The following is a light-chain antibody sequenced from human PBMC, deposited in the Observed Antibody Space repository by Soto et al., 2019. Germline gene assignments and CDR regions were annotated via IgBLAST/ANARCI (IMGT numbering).Light chain of an antibody. V-gene: IGKV1-5*03. CDR1: QSINNW. Sequence: DIQMTQSPSTLSASVGDRVTITCRASQSINNWLAWYQQKPGKAPKLLIYEASSLLSGVPSRFSGSGSGTEFTLTISSLQPDDFADYYCQQYDSDSYTFGQGTKLDI. J-gene: IGKJ2*01. CDR2: EAS. CDR3: QQYDSDSYT.